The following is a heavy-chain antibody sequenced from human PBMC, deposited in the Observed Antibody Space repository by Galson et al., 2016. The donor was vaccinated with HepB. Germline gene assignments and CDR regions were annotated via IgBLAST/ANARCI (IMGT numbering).Heavy chain of an antibody. CDR2: IIPIFGTA. J-gene: IGHJ4*02. CDR1: GGTFSNYA. V-gene: IGHV1-69*01. CDR3: MRAFGGGYTYVYSF. D-gene: IGHD5-18*01. Sequence: SCKASGGTFSNYAISWVRQAPGQGLEWMGGIIPIFGTANYAQKFQGSVTITADESTSTAYMELSSLRSEDTAVYYCMRAFGGGYTYVYSFWGQGTLVTVSS.